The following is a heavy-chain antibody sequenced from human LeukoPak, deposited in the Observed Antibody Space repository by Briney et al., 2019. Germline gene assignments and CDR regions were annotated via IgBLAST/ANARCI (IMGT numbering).Heavy chain of an antibody. V-gene: IGHV4-61*08. CDR3: ASESRRRVGMDV. CDR1: GGSISSGGYY. J-gene: IGHJ6*02. D-gene: IGHD2-2*01. Sequence: SSETLSLTCTVSGGSISSGGYYWSWIRQHPGKGLEWIGYIYYSGTTNYNPSLKSRVTISVDTSKNQFSLKLSSVTAADTAVYYCASESRRRVGMDVWGQGTTVTVSS. CDR2: IYYSGTT.